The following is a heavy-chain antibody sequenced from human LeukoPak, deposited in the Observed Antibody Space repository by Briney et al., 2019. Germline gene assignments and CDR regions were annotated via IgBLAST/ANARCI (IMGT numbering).Heavy chain of an antibody. V-gene: IGHV3-15*01. J-gene: IGHJ5*02. CDR3: STLYRLDP. CDR1: GFTFSSYE. D-gene: IGHD2/OR15-2a*01. Sequence: GGSLRLSCAASGFTFSSYEMNWVRQAPGKGLEWVGRIKSKSEAGTPDYAAPVKGRFTISRDDSKNTLYPQMNNLKTEDTAVYYCSTLYRLDPWGQGTLVTVSS. CDR2: IKSKSEAGTP.